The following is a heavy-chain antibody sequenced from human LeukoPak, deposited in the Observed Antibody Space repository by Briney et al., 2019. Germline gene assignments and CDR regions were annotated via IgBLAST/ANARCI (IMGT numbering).Heavy chain of an antibody. CDR2: IYHSGST. CDR1: GYSISSGYY. J-gene: IGHJ1*01. D-gene: IGHD3-10*01. V-gene: IGHV4-38-2*02. CDR3: ARMEWFGELLVGYFQH. Sequence: PSETLSLTCTVSGYSISSGYYWGWIRQPPGKGLEWIGSIYHSGSTYYNPSLKSRVTISVDTSKNQFSLKLSSVTAADTAVYYCARMEWFGELLVGYFQHWGQGTLVTVSS.